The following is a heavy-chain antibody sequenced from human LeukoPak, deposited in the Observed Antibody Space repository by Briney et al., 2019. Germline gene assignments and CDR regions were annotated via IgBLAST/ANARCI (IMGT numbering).Heavy chain of an antibody. J-gene: IGHJ4*02. D-gene: IGHD5-24*01. CDR1: GGTFSSYA. V-gene: IGHV1-69*13. CDR2: IIPIFGTA. CDR3: AREGSRDGYNPLDY. Sequence: GASVKVSCKASGGTFSSYAISWVRQAPGQGLEWMGGIIPIFGTANYAQKFQGRVTITADESTSTAYMELSSLRSGDTAVYYCAREGSRDGYNPLDYWGQGTLVTVSS.